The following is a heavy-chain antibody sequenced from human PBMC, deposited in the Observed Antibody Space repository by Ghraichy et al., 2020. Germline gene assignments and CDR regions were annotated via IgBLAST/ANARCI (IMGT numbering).Heavy chain of an antibody. V-gene: IGHV3-15*01. J-gene: IGHJ4*02. Sequence: GGSLRLSCAASGLSFSSAWMAWVRQAPGKGLEWVGLIKSRTDGETTVYAAPVKGRFTISRDDSREMLYLQMNGLKTEDTGVYYCAPDLGKGWGQGTLVTVSS. CDR1: GLSFSSAW. CDR2: IKSRTDGETT. CDR3: APDLGKG.